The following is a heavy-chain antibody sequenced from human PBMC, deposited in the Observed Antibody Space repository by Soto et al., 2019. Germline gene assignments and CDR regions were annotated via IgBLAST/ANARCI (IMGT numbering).Heavy chain of an antibody. CDR1: GGTFSSYS. CDR3: ARDGGRHSGGMDY. V-gene: IGHV1-69*01. Sequence: QVQLVQSGAEVKKPGSSVKVSCKASGGTFSSYSINCVRQAPGQGLEWMGEISPIFSTASYAQKFQGRVTITADESTSAAYMGLSSLRSEDTAVYYCARDGGRHSGGMDYWGQGTLVTVSS. D-gene: IGHD1-26*01. CDR2: ISPIFSTA. J-gene: IGHJ4*02.